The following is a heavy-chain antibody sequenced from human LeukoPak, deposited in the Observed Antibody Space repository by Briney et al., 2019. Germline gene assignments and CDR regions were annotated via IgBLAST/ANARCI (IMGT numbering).Heavy chain of an antibody. CDR3: ARAGEKQSDGSFDY. Sequence: PSETLSLTCTVSGGSISSGRYYWTWIRQPPGKGLEWIGSIYYSGSTYYNPSLKSRVTISVDTSKNQFSLKLSSVTAADTAVYYCARAGEKQSDGSFDYWGQGTLVTVSS. CDR2: IYYSGST. CDR1: GGSISSGRYY. V-gene: IGHV4-39*07. D-gene: IGHD6-19*01. J-gene: IGHJ4*02.